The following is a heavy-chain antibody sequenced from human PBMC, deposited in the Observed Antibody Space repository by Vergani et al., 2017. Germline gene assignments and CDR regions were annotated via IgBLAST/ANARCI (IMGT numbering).Heavy chain of an antibody. CDR2: IKSKTDGGTT. CDR3: TTGPIQLWLGIFAFDI. CDR1: GFTFSNAW. Sequence: EVQLVESGGGLVKPGGSLRLSCAASGFTFSNAWMSWVRQAPGKGREWVGSIKSKTDGGTTDYAAPVKGRFTISRDDSKNTLYLQMNSLKTEDTAVYYCTTGPIQLWLGIFAFDIWGQGTMVTVSS. J-gene: IGHJ3*02. D-gene: IGHD5-18*01. V-gene: IGHV3-15*01.